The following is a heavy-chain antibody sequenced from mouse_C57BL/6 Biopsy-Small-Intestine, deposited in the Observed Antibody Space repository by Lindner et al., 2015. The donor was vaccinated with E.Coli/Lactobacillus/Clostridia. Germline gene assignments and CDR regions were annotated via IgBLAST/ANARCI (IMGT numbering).Heavy chain of an antibody. D-gene: IGHD3-2*02. Sequence: LQESGAELARPGASVKLSCKASGYTFTSYGISWVKQRTGQGLEWIGEIYPRSGNTYYNEKFKGKATLTADKSSSTAYMELRSLTSEDSAVYFCARRGQLRLLWFAYWGQGTLVTVSA. CDR1: GYTFTSYG. CDR2: IYPRSGNT. CDR3: ARRGQLRLLWFAY. J-gene: IGHJ3*01. V-gene: IGHV1-81*01.